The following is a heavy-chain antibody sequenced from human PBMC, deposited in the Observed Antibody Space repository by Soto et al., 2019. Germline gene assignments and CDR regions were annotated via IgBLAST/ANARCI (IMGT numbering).Heavy chain of an antibody. Sequence: SETLSLTCTVSGGSTSSGGYYWSWIRQHPGKGLEWIGYIYYSGSTYYNPSLKSRVTISVDTSKNQFSLKLSSVTAADTAVYYCARTPGITGTTRYYYYYGMDVWGQGTTVTVSS. CDR1: GGSTSSGGYY. J-gene: IGHJ6*02. D-gene: IGHD1-7*01. CDR2: IYYSGST. V-gene: IGHV4-31*03. CDR3: ARTPGITGTTRYYYYYGMDV.